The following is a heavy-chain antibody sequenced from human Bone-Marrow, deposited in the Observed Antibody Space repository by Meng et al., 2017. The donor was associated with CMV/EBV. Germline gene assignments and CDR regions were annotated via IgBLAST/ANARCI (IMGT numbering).Heavy chain of an antibody. CDR3: ARDHSTSSSLSNWFAP. D-gene: IGHD6-6*01. Sequence: ASVKVSCKASGYTFHSYYIHWVRQAPGQGLEWMGIINPSGGTTSYAQKFEGRITMTRDTSTSTMYMELSRLRSDDTAVYYCARDHSTSSSLSNWFAPWGQGHLVNVSS. J-gene: IGHJ5*02. CDR1: GYTFHSYY. CDR2: INPSGGTT. V-gene: IGHV1-46*02.